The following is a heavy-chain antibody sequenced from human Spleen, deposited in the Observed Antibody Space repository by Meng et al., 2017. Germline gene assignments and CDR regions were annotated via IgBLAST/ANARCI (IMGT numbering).Heavy chain of an antibody. Sequence: SETLSLTCTVSGGSISSSNSFWGWIRQPPGKGLEWIGSIYYSGSTYYNASLKSRVAMSVDTSKNQFSLKLNSVTAADTAVYYCARDASGFFDKFDIWGQGTMVTVSS. CDR1: GGSISSSNSF. J-gene: IGHJ3*02. D-gene: IGHD3-10*01. V-gene: IGHV4-39*07. CDR2: IYYSGST. CDR3: ARDASGFFDKFDI.